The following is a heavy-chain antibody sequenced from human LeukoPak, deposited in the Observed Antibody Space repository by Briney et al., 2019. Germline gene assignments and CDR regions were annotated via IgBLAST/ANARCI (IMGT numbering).Heavy chain of an antibody. Sequence: SVKVSCKASGYTFTSYAMNWVRQAPGQGLEWMGWINTNTGNPTYAQGFTGRFVFSLDTSVSTAYLQISSLKAEDTAVYYCARDLSPSTVVSWDAFDIWGQGTMVTVSS. CDR3: ARDLSPSTVVSWDAFDI. CDR2: INTNTGNP. V-gene: IGHV7-4-1*02. D-gene: IGHD4-23*01. J-gene: IGHJ3*02. CDR1: GYTFTSYA.